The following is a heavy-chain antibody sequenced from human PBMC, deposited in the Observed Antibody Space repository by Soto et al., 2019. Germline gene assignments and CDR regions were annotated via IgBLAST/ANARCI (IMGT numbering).Heavy chain of an antibody. CDR2: IYHSGNT. Sequence: SETLSLTCAVSGGSISSGGYSRSWIRQPPGKGLEWIGYIYHSGNTYYNPSLKSRVTISVDRSKNQFSLKLSSVTAADTAVYYCARAYYDSSGYRSHFDYWGQGTLVTVSS. CDR1: GGSISSGGYS. J-gene: IGHJ4*02. D-gene: IGHD3-22*01. CDR3: ARAYYDSSGYRSHFDY. V-gene: IGHV4-30-2*01.